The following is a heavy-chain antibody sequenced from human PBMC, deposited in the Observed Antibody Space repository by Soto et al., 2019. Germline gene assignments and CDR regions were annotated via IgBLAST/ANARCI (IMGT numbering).Heavy chain of an antibody. J-gene: IGHJ4*02. CDR3: ARGHSSGWYTRIDY. CDR2: INRSGST. D-gene: IGHD6-19*01. V-gene: IGHV4-34*01. CDR1: GGSFSGYY. Sequence: QVQLQQWGAGLLKPSETLSLTCAVYGGSFSGYYWSWIRQPPGKGLEWIGEINRSGSTNYNPSLKCRVTISVDTSKNHFSLKLCSVTAADTAVYYCARGHSSGWYTRIDYWGQGTLVTVSS.